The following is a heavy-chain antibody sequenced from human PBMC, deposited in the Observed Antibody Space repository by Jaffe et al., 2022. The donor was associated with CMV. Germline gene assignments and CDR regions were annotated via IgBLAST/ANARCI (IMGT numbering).Heavy chain of an antibody. CDR2: IKQDGSEK. D-gene: IGHD5-18*01. J-gene: IGHJ5*02. CDR3: AREGGQLWEHTDLLFDP. CDR1: GFTFSSYW. Sequence: EVQLVESGGGLVQPGGSLRLSCAASGFTFSSYWMSWVRQAPGKGLEWVANIKQDGSEKYYVDSVKGRFTISRDNAKNSLYLQMNSLRAEDTAVYYCAREGGQLWEHTDLLFDPWGQGTLVTVSS. V-gene: IGHV3-7*03.